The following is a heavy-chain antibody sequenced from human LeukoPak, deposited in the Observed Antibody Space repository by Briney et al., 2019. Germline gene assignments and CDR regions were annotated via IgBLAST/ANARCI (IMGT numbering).Heavy chain of an antibody. CDR1: GFTVSSNY. Sequence: PGGSLRLSCAASGFTVSSNYMSWVRQAPGKGLEWVSVIYSGGSTYYADSVKGRFTISRDNSKNTLYLQMNSLRAEDTAVYYCARQNTEYQLLFWFDPWGQGTLVTVSS. CDR3: ARQNTEYQLLFWFDP. V-gene: IGHV3-53*01. J-gene: IGHJ5*02. D-gene: IGHD2-2*01. CDR2: IYSGGST.